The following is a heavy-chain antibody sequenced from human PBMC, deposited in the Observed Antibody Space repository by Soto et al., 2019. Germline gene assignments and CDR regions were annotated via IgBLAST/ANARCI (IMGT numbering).Heavy chain of an antibody. CDR3: ARPYSNRWSIYDGMDV. CDR1: GSTLGTYS. Sequence: DVQLVESGGGLVQPGGSLRLSCAGSGSTLGTYSMNWVRQAPGKGLEWISYISSSSSIIYYADSVKGRFTISRDNAKSSLYLQMNSLGDEDTAVYYCARPYSNRWSIYDGMDVWGQGTTVIVSS. D-gene: IGHD6-13*01. J-gene: IGHJ6*02. V-gene: IGHV3-48*02. CDR2: ISSSSSII.